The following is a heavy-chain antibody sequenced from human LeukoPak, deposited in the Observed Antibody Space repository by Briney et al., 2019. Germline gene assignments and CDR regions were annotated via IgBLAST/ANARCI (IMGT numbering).Heavy chain of an antibody. Sequence: SETLSLTCTVSGGSISSYYWSWIRQPPGKGLEWIGYIYYSGSINYNPSLKSRVIISVDKSKNQFSLKLSSVTAADTAVYYCARVKGGYYGSGSYYKDHYMDVWGKGTTVTVSS. J-gene: IGHJ6*03. CDR1: GGSISSYY. CDR3: ARVKGGYYGSGSYYKDHYMDV. V-gene: IGHV4-59*12. CDR2: IYYSGSI. D-gene: IGHD3-10*01.